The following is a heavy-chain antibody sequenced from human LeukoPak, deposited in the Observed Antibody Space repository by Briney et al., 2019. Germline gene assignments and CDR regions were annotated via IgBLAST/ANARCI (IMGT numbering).Heavy chain of an antibody. CDR1: GFTFSSYS. Sequence: GGSLRLSCAASGFTFSSYSMNWVRQAPGKGLEWVSYISSSSSTIYYADSVKGRFTISRDNAKNSLYLQMNSLRAEDTAVYYCARSLGRVTMVRGVIPYYFDYWGQGTLVTVSS. D-gene: IGHD3-10*01. CDR2: ISSSSSTI. V-gene: IGHV3-48*04. J-gene: IGHJ4*02. CDR3: ARSLGRVTMVRGVIPYYFDY.